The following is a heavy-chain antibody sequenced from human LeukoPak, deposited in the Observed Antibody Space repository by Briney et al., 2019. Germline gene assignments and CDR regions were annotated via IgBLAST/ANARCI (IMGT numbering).Heavy chain of an antibody. J-gene: IGHJ6*02. CDR3: GKDISAGGMDV. Sequence: GGSLRLSCAASGFTFSSYAMSWVRKAPGKGLEWVSAISGSGGNTYYADSVKGRFTISRDNSKNTVYLQMNSLRAEDTALYYCGKDISAGGMDVWGQGTTVTVSS. CDR1: GFTFSSYA. D-gene: IGHD3-10*01. CDR2: ISGSGGNT. V-gene: IGHV3-23*01.